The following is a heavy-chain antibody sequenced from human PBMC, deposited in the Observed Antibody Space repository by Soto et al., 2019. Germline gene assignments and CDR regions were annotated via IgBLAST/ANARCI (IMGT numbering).Heavy chain of an antibody. CDR2: IISIFGTA. J-gene: IGHJ5*02. V-gene: IGHV1-69*13. CDR3: ARGFFGEWFDP. CDR1: GGTFSSYA. D-gene: IGHD3-10*01. Sequence: SVKVSCKASGGTFSSYAISWVRQAPGQRLEWMGGIISIFGTANYAQKFQGRVTITVDESTITAYMELSSLRSEDTAVYYCARGFFGEWFDPWGQGTLVTVSS.